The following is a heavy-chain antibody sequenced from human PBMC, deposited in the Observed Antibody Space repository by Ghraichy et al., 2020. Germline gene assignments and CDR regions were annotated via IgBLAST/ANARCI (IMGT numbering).Heavy chain of an antibody. CDR1: GFTFSSYA. J-gene: IGHJ3*02. Sequence: GGSLRLSCAASGFTFSSYAMSWVRQAPGKGLEWVSSISGSGGSAYYADSVKGRFTISRDNSKNTLSLQMNGLRAEDTAVYYCAKGGGSGWYSGGAFDIWGRGTMVTVSS. V-gene: IGHV3-23*01. CDR3: AKGGGSGWYSGGAFDI. CDR2: ISGSGGSA. D-gene: IGHD6-19*01.